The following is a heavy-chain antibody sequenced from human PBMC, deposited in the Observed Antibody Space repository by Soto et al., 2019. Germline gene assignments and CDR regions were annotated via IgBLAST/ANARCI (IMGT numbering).Heavy chain of an antibody. Sequence: PGGSLRLSCEGSGFTFSDYYISWIRQAPGKGLEWISYSSNSGTFSRYADSVKGRFSISRDNTKNLLYLQMNSLRAEDTAVYYCARSGDNYNRLDYWGQGTPVTGSS. D-gene: IGHD1-1*01. V-gene: IGHV3-11*06. CDR1: GFTFSDYY. CDR2: SSNSGTFS. J-gene: IGHJ4*02. CDR3: ARSGDNYNRLDY.